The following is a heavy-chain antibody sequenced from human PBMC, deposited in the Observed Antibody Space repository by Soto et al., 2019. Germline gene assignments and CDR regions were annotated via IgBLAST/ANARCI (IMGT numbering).Heavy chain of an antibody. D-gene: IGHD1-7*01. CDR1: GYTFTGYY. CDR2: INPNSGGT. CDR3: ARDLTDWNYDNWFDP. V-gene: IGHV1-2*04. Sequence: ASVKVSCKASGYTFTGYYMHWVRQAPGQGLEWMGWINPNSGGTNYAQKFQGWVTMTRDTSISTAYMELSRLRSDDTAVYYCARDLTDWNYDNWFDPWGQGTLVTVSS. J-gene: IGHJ5*02.